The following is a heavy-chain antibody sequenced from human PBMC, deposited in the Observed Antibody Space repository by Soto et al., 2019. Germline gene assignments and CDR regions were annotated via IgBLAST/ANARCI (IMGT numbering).Heavy chain of an antibody. D-gene: IGHD3-10*01. J-gene: IGHJ5*02. CDR1: GYTFTNYG. V-gene: IGHV1-18*01. CDR3: ARGVGSGSYYNQYNWFDP. Sequence: GGEVKKPGASVKVSCKASGYTFTNYGISWVRQAPGQGLEWMGWINVYNGNTKYAQKVQGRVTMTTDTSTSTAYMELRSLRSDDTAVYYCARGVGSGSYYNQYNWFDPWGQGTLVTVSS. CDR2: INVYNGNT.